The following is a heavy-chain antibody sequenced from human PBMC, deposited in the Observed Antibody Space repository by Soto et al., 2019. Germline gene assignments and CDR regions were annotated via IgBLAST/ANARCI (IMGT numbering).Heavy chain of an antibody. J-gene: IGHJ6*02. CDR3: ARDLLRLGYYYYGMDV. D-gene: IGHD5-12*01. CDR1: GYTFTSYS. CDR2: ISAYNGNT. V-gene: IGHV1-18*01. Sequence: QVQLVQSGAEVKKPGASVKVSCKASGYTFTSYSISWVRQAPGQGLEWMGWISAYNGNTNYAQKLQGRVTMTTDTSTSTAYMELRSLRSDDTAVYYCARDLLRLGYYYYGMDVWGQGTTVTVSS.